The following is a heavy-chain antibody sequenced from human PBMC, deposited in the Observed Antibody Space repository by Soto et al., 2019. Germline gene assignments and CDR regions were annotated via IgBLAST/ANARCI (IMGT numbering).Heavy chain of an antibody. CDR1: GGSISSGGYY. CDR3: ARVRRVLPYEKALTFDY. CDR2: IYYSGST. D-gene: IGHD1-26*01. Sequence: QVQLQESGPGLVKPSQTLSLTCTVSGGSISSGGYYWSWIRQHPGKGLEWIGYIYYSGSTYYNPSLKSRVTISVDTSKNQCSLKLSSVTAADTAVYYCARVRRVLPYEKALTFDYWGQGTLVTVSS. J-gene: IGHJ4*02. V-gene: IGHV4-31*03.